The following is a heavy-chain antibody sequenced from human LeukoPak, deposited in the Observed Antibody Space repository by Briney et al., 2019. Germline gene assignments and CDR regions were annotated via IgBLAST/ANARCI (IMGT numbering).Heavy chain of an antibody. CDR1: GDSINSNY. CDR3: AGVRRGGSGWPEHFQH. CDR2: MYYSGSA. D-gene: IGHD3-10*01. J-gene: IGHJ1*01. V-gene: IGHV4-59*01. Sequence: PSETLSLTCTFPGDSINSNYWTWIRQPPGKGLEWIGYMYYSGSANYNPSLKSRVTISVDTSKNQFSLKLTSVTAADTAVYYCAGVRRGGSGWPEHFQHGGQGTLVTVSS.